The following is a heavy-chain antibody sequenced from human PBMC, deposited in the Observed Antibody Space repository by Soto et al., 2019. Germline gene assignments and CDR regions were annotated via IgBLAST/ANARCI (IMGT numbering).Heavy chain of an antibody. Sequence: ASVKVSCKASGYTFTGYYMHWVRQAPGQGLEWMGWINPNSGGTNYAQKFQGWVTMNRDTSISTAYMELSRLRSDDTAVYYCAVTAAAGTVYGMDVWGQGTTVTVSS. V-gene: IGHV1-2*04. CDR2: INPNSGGT. CDR1: GYTFTGYY. J-gene: IGHJ6*02. CDR3: AVTAAAGTVYGMDV. D-gene: IGHD6-13*01.